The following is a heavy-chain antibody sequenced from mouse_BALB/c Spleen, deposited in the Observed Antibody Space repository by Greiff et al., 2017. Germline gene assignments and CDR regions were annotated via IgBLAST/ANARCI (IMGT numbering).Heavy chain of an antibody. J-gene: IGHJ4*01. D-gene: IGHD1-1*01. Sequence: VQLKQSGGGLVQPGGSMKLSCVASGFTFSNYWMNWVRQSPEKGLEWVAEIRLKSNNYATHYAESVKGRFTISRDDSKSSVYLQMNNLRAEDTGIYYCTRRAVAYAMDYWGQGTSVTVSS. CDR1: GFTFSNYW. CDR2: IRLKSNNYAT. V-gene: IGHV6-6*02. CDR3: TRRAVAYAMDY.